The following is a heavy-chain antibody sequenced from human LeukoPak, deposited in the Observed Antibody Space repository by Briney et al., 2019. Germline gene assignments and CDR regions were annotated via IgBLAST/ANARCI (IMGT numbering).Heavy chain of an antibody. Sequence: ASVKVSCKASGYTFTSYGISWVRQAPGQGLEWMGWISAYNGNTNYAQKLQGRVTMTTDTSTSTAYMELRSLSSDDTAVYYCARDPDYYGSGSYYSDHWAQGTLVTVSS. CDR3: ARDPDYYGSGSYYSDH. D-gene: IGHD3-10*01. V-gene: IGHV1-18*01. CDR2: ISAYNGNT. CDR1: GYTFTSYG. J-gene: IGHJ4*02.